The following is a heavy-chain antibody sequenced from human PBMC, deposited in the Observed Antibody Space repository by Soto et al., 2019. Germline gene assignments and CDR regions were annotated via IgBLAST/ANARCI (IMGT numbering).Heavy chain of an antibody. Sequence: SVKVSCKASGFTFTSSAVQWVRQARGQRLEWIGWIVVGSGNTNYAQKFQERVTITRDMSTSTAYMELSSLRSEDTAVYYCAADRYCSGVSFCGGFPDGMDVWGQGTTVTVSS. CDR1: GFTFTSSA. D-gene: IGHD2-15*01. J-gene: IGHJ6*02. V-gene: IGHV1-58*01. CDR3: AADRYCSGVSFCGGFPDGMDV. CDR2: IVVGSGNT.